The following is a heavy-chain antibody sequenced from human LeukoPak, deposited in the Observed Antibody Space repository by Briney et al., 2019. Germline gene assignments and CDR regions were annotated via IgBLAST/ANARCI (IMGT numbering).Heavy chain of an antibody. Sequence: SVKVSCKASGGTFSSYAISWVRQAPGQGLEWMGGIIPIFGTANYAQKFQGRVTITADESTSTAYMELSSLRSEDTAVYYCASSCSGGSRYSDLDWFDPWGQGTLVTVSS. CDR2: IIPIFGTA. V-gene: IGHV1-69*13. CDR1: GGTFSSYA. J-gene: IGHJ5*02. CDR3: ASSCSGGSRYSDLDWFDP. D-gene: IGHD2-15*01.